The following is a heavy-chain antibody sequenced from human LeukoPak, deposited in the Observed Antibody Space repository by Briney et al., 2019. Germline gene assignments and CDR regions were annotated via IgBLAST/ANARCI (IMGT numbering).Heavy chain of an antibody. D-gene: IGHD3-22*01. Sequence: ASVKVSCKASGYTFTGYYIHWVRQDPGQGLEWMGWINPNSGGTKYAQKFQGRVTMTRDTAISTAHMELNRLTSDDTAVYFCARGSRDSSGPCLDSWGQGTLVTVSS. CDR1: GYTFTGYY. V-gene: IGHV1-2*02. J-gene: IGHJ5*01. CDR3: ARGSRDSSGPCLDS. CDR2: INPNSGGT.